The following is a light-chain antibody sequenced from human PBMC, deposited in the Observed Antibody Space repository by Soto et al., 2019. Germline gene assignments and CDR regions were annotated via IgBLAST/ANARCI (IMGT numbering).Light chain of an antibody. V-gene: IGKV3-20*01. CDR3: QQYGNSPPIT. J-gene: IGKJ4*01. CDR1: QSLTSTY. CDR2: GAS. Sequence: VVLTQSPDSLSLSPGERATLSSRASQSLTSTYVAWYQQKPGQAPRLLIYGASIRATGIPDRFSGSGSGTEFTLTISRLEPEDFAVYFCQQYGNSPPITFGGGTTVEI.